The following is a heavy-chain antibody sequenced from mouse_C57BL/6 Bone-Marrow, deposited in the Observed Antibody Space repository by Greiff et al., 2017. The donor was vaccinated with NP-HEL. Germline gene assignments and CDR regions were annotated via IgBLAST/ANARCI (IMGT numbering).Heavy chain of an antibody. CDR2: IYPRSGNT. Sequence: QVHVKQSGAELARPGASVKLSCKASGYTFTSYGISWVKQRTGQGLEWIGEIYPRSGNTYYNEKFKGKATLTADKSSSTAYIELRSLTSEDSAVYFCARITTVVGDFDYWGQGTTLTVSS. D-gene: IGHD1-1*01. J-gene: IGHJ2*01. CDR1: GYTFTSYG. V-gene: IGHV1-81*01. CDR3: ARITTVVGDFDY.